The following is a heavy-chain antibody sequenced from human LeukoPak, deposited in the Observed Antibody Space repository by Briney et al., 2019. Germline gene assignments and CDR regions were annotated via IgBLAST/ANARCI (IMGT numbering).Heavy chain of an antibody. CDR1: GGSISSYY. CDR3: ARGSPLGINWFDP. V-gene: IGHV4-59*12. D-gene: IGHD7-27*01. Sequence: SETLSLTCTVSGGSISSYYWSWIRQSPGKGLEWIGYIYYSGSTNYNPSLKSRVTISVDTSKNQFSLKLSSVTAADTAVYYCARGSPLGINWFDPWGQGTLVTVSS. CDR2: IYYSGST. J-gene: IGHJ5*02.